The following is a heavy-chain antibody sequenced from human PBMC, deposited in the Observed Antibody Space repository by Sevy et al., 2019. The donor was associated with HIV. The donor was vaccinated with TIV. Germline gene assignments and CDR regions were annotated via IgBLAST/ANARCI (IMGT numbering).Heavy chain of an antibody. Sequence: SETLPLTCAVYGRSFDTYYWTWIRQPPGKELEWIGEINPAGRTNYNPSLRSRVTIPGDTSRNQFSLQVNSVTAADTAAYYCARRSLGVRLLEWSKGMDVWGQGTTVTVSS. CDR2: INPAGRT. J-gene: IGHJ6*02. D-gene: IGHD3-3*01. V-gene: IGHV4-34*01. CDR3: ARRSLGVRLLEWSKGMDV. CDR1: GRSFDTYY.